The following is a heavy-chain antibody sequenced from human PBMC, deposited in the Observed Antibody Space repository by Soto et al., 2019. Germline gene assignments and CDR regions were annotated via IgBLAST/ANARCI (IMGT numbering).Heavy chain of an antibody. CDR1: GFTFSSYS. Sequence: GGSLRLSCAASGFTFSSYSMNWVRQAPGKGLEWVSSISSSSSYIYYVDSVKGRFTISRDNAKNSLYLQMNSLRAEDTAVYYCAGEYDILTPDAFDIWGQGTMVTVSS. V-gene: IGHV3-21*01. CDR2: ISSSSSYI. J-gene: IGHJ3*02. D-gene: IGHD3-9*01. CDR3: AGEYDILTPDAFDI.